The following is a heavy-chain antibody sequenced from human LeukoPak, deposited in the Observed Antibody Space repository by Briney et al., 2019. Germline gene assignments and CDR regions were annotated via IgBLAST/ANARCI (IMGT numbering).Heavy chain of an antibody. CDR2: IYYSGST. CDR1: GGSVSSGSYD. D-gene: IGHD6-13*01. CDR3: AREGYSSSPLYFDY. Sequence: SETLSLTCTVSGGSVSSGSYDWRWIRQPPGKGLEWIGYIYYSGSTNYNPSLKSRVTISVDTSKNQFSLKLSSVTAADTAVYYCAREGYSSSPLYFDYWGQGTLVTVSS. V-gene: IGHV4-61*01. J-gene: IGHJ4*02.